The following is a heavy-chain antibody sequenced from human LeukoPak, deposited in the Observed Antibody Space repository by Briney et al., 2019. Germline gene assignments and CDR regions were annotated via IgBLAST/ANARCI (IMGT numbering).Heavy chain of an antibody. CDR3: ARGPVWTYYDFWSGYRTPTFDY. CDR2: MNPNSGNT. D-gene: IGHD3-3*01. V-gene: IGHV1-8*02. J-gene: IGHJ4*02. Sequence: ASVKVSCKASGGTFSSYAISWVRQATGQGLEWMGWMNPNSGNTGYAQKFQGRVTMTRNTSISTAYMELSSLRSEDTAVYYCARGPVWTYYDFWSGYRTPTFDYWGQGTLVTVSS. CDR1: GGTFSSYA.